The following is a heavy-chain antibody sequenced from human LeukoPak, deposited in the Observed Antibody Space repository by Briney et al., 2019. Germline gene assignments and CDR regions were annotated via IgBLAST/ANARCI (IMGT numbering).Heavy chain of an antibody. CDR3: ANRGGYCGGGTCYSNY. D-gene: IGHD2-15*01. V-gene: IGHV3-23*01. CDR1: GFTFSSYA. J-gene: IGHJ4*02. CDR2: ISGSGGST. Sequence: PGGSLRLSCAASGFTFSSYAMSWVRQAPGKGLEWVSVISGSGGSTYYADSVKGRFTISRDNSKNTLYLQMNSLRAEDTAVYYCANRGGYCGGGTCYSNYWGQGTLVTVSS.